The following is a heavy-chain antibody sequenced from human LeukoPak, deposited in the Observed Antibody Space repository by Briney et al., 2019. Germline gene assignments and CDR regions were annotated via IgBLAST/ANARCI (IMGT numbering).Heavy chain of an antibody. Sequence: PGGSLRLSCAASGFTFSDYAMSWVRQAQGGGLEWVSAISGSGDKTFHADSVKGRFTTSRDNSKNTLSLQMSSLRVEDSAVYFCAKDTSAWWYHRAYMNVWGTGTTVTVSS. CDR2: ISGSGDKT. CDR3: AKDTSAWWYHRAYMNV. CDR1: GFTFSDYA. D-gene: IGHD2-15*01. J-gene: IGHJ6*03. V-gene: IGHV3-23*01.